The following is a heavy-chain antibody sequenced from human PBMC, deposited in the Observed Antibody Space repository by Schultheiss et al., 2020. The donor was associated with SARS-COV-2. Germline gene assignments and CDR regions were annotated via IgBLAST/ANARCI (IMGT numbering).Heavy chain of an antibody. J-gene: IGHJ4*02. CDR1: GFTFSSYW. Sequence: GGSLRLSCAASGFTFSSYWMSWVRQAPGKGLEWVANIKQDGSEKYYMDSVKGRFTISRDNAKESLYLQMSSLRAEDTAVYYCAKDGYYYDSSGYYPFDYWGQGTLVTVSS. V-gene: IGHV3-7*03. D-gene: IGHD3-22*01. CDR2: IKQDGSEK. CDR3: AKDGYYYDSSGYYPFDY.